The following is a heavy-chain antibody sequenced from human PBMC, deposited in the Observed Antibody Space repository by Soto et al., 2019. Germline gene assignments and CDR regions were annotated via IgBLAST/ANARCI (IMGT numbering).Heavy chain of an antibody. D-gene: IGHD6-13*01. Sequence: GSLRLSCAASGFTFSSYWLHWVRQAPGKGLVWVSLINSDGSSTSYADSVKGRLTVSRDNAKNTLYLQMNSLRAEDTAVYYCARVAAAGNFDYWGQGTVVTVSS. J-gene: IGHJ4*02. CDR3: ARVAAAGNFDY. CDR2: INSDGSST. CDR1: GFTFSSYW. V-gene: IGHV3-74*01.